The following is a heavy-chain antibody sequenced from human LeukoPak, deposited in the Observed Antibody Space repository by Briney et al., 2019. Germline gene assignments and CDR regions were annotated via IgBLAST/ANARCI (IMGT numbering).Heavy chain of an antibody. D-gene: IGHD5-12*01. CDR1: GYSISSGYY. V-gene: IGHV4-38-2*02. Sequence: SSETLSLTCTVSGYSISSGYYWGWIRQPPGKGLDWIGNIYQSGNTHYNPSLKSRITISVDTSKNQFSLKLSSVTAADTAVYYCANRGGYDRFDYWGQGTLVTVSS. J-gene: IGHJ4*02. CDR2: IYQSGNT. CDR3: ANRGGYDRFDY.